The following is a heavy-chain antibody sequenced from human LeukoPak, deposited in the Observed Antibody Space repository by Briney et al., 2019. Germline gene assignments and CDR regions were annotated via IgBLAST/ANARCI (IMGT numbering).Heavy chain of an antibody. CDR1: GGTFSSYA. D-gene: IGHD3-3*01. Sequence: ASVKVSCKASGGTFSSYAINWVRQAPGQGLEWMGGIIPIFGTANYAQKFQGRVTITADESTSTAYMELSSLRSEDTAVYYCARGQRYYDFWSGYYGPNYYYYGMDVWGQGTTVTVSS. CDR2: IIPIFGTA. V-gene: IGHV1-69*13. CDR3: ARGQRYYDFWSGYYGPNYYYYGMDV. J-gene: IGHJ6*02.